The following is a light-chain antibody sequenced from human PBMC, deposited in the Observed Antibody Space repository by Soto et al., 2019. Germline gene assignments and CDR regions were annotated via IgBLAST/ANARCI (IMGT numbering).Light chain of an antibody. CDR3: SSFTTRSTYI. Sequence: QSALTQSASVSGSPGQSITIACTGTGSDLGKYNFVCWFQQHPGKAPKLVICEVSNRPSGVSSRFSGSKSGSTASLTISGPQAEDEADYYCSSFTTRSTYIFGTGTKVTVL. CDR2: EVS. J-gene: IGLJ1*01. V-gene: IGLV2-14*01. CDR1: GSDLGKYNF.